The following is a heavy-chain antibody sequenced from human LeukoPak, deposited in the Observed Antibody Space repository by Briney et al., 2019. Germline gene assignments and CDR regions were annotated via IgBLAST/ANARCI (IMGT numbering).Heavy chain of an antibody. Sequence: GGSLRLSCAASGFTFSSYAMHWVRQAPGKGLEWVAVISYDGSNKYYADSVKGRFTISRDNSKNTLYLQMNSLRAEDTAVYYCAREGTVTTLDAFDIWGQVTMVTVSS. CDR3: AREGTVTTLDAFDI. CDR1: GFTFSSYA. J-gene: IGHJ3*02. V-gene: IGHV3-30-3*01. CDR2: ISYDGSNK. D-gene: IGHD4-17*01.